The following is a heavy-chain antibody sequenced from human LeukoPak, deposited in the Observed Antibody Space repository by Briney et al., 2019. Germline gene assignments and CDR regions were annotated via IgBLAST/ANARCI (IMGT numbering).Heavy chain of an antibody. CDR2: TSSSDAGK. Sequence: GGSLRLSCTASGFTFSNAGMNWVRRAPGKGLEWVSATSSSDAGKYYADSVRGRFTISRDNSRNTMYLQMNSLRVEDAAVYYCAKAPVTSCRGAFCYPFDSWGQGTLVTVSS. J-gene: IGHJ4*02. CDR3: AKAPVTSCRGAFCYPFDS. V-gene: IGHV3-23*01. CDR1: GFTFSNAG. D-gene: IGHD2-15*01.